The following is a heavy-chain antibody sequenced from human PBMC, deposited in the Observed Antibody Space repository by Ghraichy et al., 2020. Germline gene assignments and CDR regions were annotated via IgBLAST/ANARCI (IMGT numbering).Heavy chain of an antibody. CDR2: ISGSGGST. CDR3: AKGPMTIFGVVISAGYYYYGMDV. CDR1: GFTFSSYA. J-gene: IGHJ6*02. D-gene: IGHD3-3*01. V-gene: IGHV3-23*01. Sequence: GGSLRLSCAASGFTFSSYAMSWVRQAPGKGLEWVSAISGSGGSTYYADSVKGRFTISRDNSKNTLYLQMNSLRAEDTAVYYCAKGPMTIFGVVISAGYYYYGMDVWGQGTTVTVSS.